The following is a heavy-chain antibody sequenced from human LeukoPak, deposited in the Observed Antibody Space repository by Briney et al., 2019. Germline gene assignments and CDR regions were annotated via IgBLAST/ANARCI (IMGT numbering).Heavy chain of an antibody. CDR1: GGSLSDHY. V-gene: IGHV4-4*07. J-gene: IGHJ6*02. CDR2: MYVSGTT. D-gene: IGHD3-22*01. Sequence: NTSETLSLTCTVSGGSLSDHYLSWIRQPAGKGLEWIGRMYVSGTTNYNPSLRSRVTMSMDTSKNQFSLRLRSVTAADTAVYYCARENYYDSSGYSEGMDVWGQGTTVTVS. CDR3: ARENYYDSSGYSEGMDV.